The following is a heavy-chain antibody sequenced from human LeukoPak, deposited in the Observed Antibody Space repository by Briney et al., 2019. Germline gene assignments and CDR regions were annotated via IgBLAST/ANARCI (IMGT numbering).Heavy chain of an antibody. CDR3: AIGNGATAGY. D-gene: IGHD1-26*01. CDR1: GFTFRNFA. CDR2: ISGSGDST. J-gene: IGHJ4*02. Sequence: GGSLRLSCAASGFTFRNFAMSWVRQAPGKGLEWVSAISGSGDSTYYADSVKGRFTISRDNSRNTLYLQMNSLRAEDTAVYYCAIGNGATAGYWGQGTLVTVSS. V-gene: IGHV3-23*01.